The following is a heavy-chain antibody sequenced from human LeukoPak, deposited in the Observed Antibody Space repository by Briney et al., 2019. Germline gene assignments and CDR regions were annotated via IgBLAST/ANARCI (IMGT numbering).Heavy chain of an antibody. J-gene: IGHJ5*02. CDR3: ARVASDYYDSSGYYANWFDP. D-gene: IGHD3-22*01. V-gene: IGHV4-38-2*02. CDR1: GYSISSGYY. Sequence: PSETLSLTCTVSGYSISSGYYWGWIRQPPGKGLEWIGSIYHSGSTYYNPSLKSRVTISVDTSKNQFSLKLSSVTAADTAVYYCARVASDYYDSSGYYANWFDPWGQGTLVTVSS. CDR2: IYHSGST.